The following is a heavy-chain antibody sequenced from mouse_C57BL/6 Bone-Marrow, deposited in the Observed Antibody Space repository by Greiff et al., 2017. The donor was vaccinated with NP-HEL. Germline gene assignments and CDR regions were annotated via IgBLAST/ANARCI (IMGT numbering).Heavy chain of an antibody. CDR3: ARSAYYSNYYWYFDV. D-gene: IGHD2-5*01. J-gene: IGHJ1*03. CDR2: INPNNGGT. CDR1: GYTFTDYN. Sequence: VQLQQSGPELVKPGASVKIPCKASGYTFTDYNMDWVKQSHGKSLEWIGDINPNNGGTIYNQKFKGKATLTVDKSSSTAYMELRSLTSEDTAVYYCARSAYYSNYYWYFDVWGTGTTVTVSS. V-gene: IGHV1-18*01.